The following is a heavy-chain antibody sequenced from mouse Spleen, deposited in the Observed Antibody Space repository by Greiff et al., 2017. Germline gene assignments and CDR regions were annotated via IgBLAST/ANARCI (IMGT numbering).Heavy chain of an antibody. D-gene: IGHD1-1*01. CDR2: IYPGSGST. V-gene: IGHV1-55*01. CDR1: GYTFTSYW. J-gene: IGHJ4*01. Sequence: VQLQQPGAELVKPGASVKMSCKASGYTFTSYWITWVKQRPGQGLEWIGDIYPGSGSTNYNEKFKSKATLTVDTSSSTAYMQLSSLTSEDSAVYYCASTVVATDYAMDYWVKEPQSPSPQ. CDR3: ASTVVATDYAMDY.